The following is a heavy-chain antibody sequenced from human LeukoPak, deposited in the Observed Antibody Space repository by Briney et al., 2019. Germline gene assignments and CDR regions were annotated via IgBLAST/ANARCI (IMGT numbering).Heavy chain of an antibody. CDR1: GGSISNTNW. CDR3: SRESGAFWPFGY. J-gene: IGHJ4*02. CDR2: VSLAGQT. Sequence: SETLSLTCDVSGGSISNTNWWSWVRQPPGQGLEWIGEVSLAGQTNYNPSLNGRVTMSLDESSNQLSLKLTSVTAADTAIYYCSRESGAFWPFGYWGQGTLVVDPS. D-gene: IGHD1-26*01. V-gene: IGHV4-4*02.